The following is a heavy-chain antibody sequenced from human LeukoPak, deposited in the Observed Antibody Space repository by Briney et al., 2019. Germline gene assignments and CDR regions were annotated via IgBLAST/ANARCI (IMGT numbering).Heavy chain of an antibody. CDR3: VVGATPDAFDI. CDR2: ISYDGSNK. CDR1: GFTFSSYA. J-gene: IGHJ3*02. V-gene: IGHV3-30*04. D-gene: IGHD1-26*01. Sequence: QPGRSLRLSCAASGFTFSSYAMHWVRQAPGKGLEWVAVISYDGSNKYYADSMMGRFTISRDNSKNTLYLQMNSLRAEDTAVYYCVVGATPDAFDIWGQGTMVTVSS.